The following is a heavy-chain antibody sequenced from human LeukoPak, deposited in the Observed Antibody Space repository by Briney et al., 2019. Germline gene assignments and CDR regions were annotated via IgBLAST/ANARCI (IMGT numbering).Heavy chain of an antibody. J-gene: IGHJ3*02. CDR3: ARELVGTYAFDI. CDR1: GGSISSYY. V-gene: IGHV4-59*01. D-gene: IGHD1-26*01. Sequence: PSETLSLTCTVSGGSISSYYWSRIRQPPGKGLEWIGYIYYSGSTNYNPSLKSRVTVSVDTSKNQFSLKLSSVTAADTAVYYCARELVGTYAFDIWGQGTMVTVSS. CDR2: IYYSGST.